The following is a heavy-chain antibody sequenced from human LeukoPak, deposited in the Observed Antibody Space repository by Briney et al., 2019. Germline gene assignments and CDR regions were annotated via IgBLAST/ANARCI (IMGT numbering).Heavy chain of an antibody. CDR1: GFTFSSYA. J-gene: IGHJ6*02. V-gene: IGHV3-23*01. CDR3: ARDSGSGSYEAYYGMDV. D-gene: IGHD3-10*01. CDR2: ISGSGGST. Sequence: GGSLRLSCAASGFTFSSYAMSWVRQAPGKGLEWVSAISGSGGSTYYADSVKGRFTISRDNSKNTLYLQMNSLRAEDTAVYYCARDSGSGSYEAYYGMDVWGQGTTVTVSS.